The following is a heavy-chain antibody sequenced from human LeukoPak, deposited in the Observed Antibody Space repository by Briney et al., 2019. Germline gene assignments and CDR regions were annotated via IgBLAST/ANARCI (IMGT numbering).Heavy chain of an antibody. Sequence: SETLSLTCAVSGYSISSGYYWGWIRQPPGKGLEWIGSIYHSGSTYYNPSLKSRVTISVDTSKNQFSLKLSSVPAADTAVYYCARLSRKGYWGQGTLVTVSS. J-gene: IGHJ4*02. CDR1: GYSISSGYY. CDR3: ARLSRKGY. CDR2: IYHSGST. V-gene: IGHV4-38-2*01.